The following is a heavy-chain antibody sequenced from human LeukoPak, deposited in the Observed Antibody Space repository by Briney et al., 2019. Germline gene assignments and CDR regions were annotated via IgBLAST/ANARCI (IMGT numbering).Heavy chain of an antibody. V-gene: IGHV4-30-2*02. D-gene: IGHD3-10*01. CDR3: ASLWFGSKGVSDY. J-gene: IGHJ4*02. Sequence: SETLSLTCTVSGGSISSGGYYWSWIRQPPGKGLEWIGYIYHSGSTYYNPSLKSRVTISVDRSKNQFSLKLSSVTAADTAVYYCASLWFGSKGVSDYWGQGILVTVSA. CDR2: IYHSGST. CDR1: GGSISSGGYY.